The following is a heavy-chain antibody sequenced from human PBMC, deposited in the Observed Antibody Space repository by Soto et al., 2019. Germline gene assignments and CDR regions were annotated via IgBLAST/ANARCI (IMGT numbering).Heavy chain of an antibody. CDR1: GGTFSSYA. Sequence: GASVKVSCKASGGTFSSYAISWVRQAPGQGLEWMGGIIPIFGTANYAQKFQGRVTITADESTSTAYMELSSMRSEDTAVYYCARAAKTHKESPYNYYYYYVMDVWGQGTTVTVSS. V-gene: IGHV1-69*13. CDR3: ARAAKTHKESPYNYYYYYVMDV. D-gene: IGHD2-21*01. J-gene: IGHJ6*02. CDR2: IIPIFGTA.